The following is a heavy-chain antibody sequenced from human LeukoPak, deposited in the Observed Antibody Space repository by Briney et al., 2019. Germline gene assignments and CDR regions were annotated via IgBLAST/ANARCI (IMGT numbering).Heavy chain of an antibody. D-gene: IGHD6-19*01. J-gene: IGHJ3*02. CDR1: GYTFSSFT. CDR2: ISYNSANK. V-gene: IGHV3-23*01. CDR3: ARDRGQWLVLDAFDI. Sequence: GGSLRLSCTTSGYTFSSFTMSWVRQAPAKGLEWVSSISYNSANKWHADSVKGRFTISRDNSKNTLYLQMNSLRAEDTAVYYCARDRGQWLVLDAFDIWGQGTMVTVSS.